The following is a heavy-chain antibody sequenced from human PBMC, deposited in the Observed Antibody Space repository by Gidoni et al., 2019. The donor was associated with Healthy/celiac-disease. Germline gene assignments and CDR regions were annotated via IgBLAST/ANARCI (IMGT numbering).Heavy chain of an antibody. J-gene: IGHJ2*01. CDR1: GFTFSSYS. CDR3: ARTYYYDSSGYFIDWYFDL. V-gene: IGHV3-48*01. D-gene: IGHD3-22*01. CDR2: ISSSSSTI. Sequence: EVQLVESGGGLVQPGGSLRLSCAASGFTFSSYSMTWVRQAPGKGLEWVSYISSSSSTIYYADSVKGRFTISRDNAKNSLYLQMNSLRAEDTAVYYCARTYYYDSSGYFIDWYFDLWGRGTLVTVSS.